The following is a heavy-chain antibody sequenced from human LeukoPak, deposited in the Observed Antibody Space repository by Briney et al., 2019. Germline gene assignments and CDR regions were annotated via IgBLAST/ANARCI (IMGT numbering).Heavy chain of an antibody. CDR3: ARSKFSFGATKFDA. Sequence: SETLSLTCTVSGDSISTYYWSWIRQPPGKGLEWIGYFDLTGNPIYNSSLKSRVTMSGDNSKNHFSLTLTSVTPADTAIYFCARSKFSFGATKFDAWGQGTLVSVSS. CDR2: FDLTGNP. V-gene: IGHV4-59*01. J-gene: IGHJ5*02. CDR1: GDSISTYY. D-gene: IGHD1-26*01.